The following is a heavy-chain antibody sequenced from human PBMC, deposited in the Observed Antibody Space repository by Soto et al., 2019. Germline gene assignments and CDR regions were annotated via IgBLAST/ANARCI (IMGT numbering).Heavy chain of an antibody. J-gene: IGHJ4*02. CDR1: GFSFSKYA. D-gene: IGHD6-19*01. Sequence: QSVGSLRLSCAASGFSFSKYAMHWVRQAPGKGLEWVAVITYDATNEYYADSVKGRFTISRDNSNNTLSLHMSSLRLADTAVYYCARKAVPDFWGQGTLVTVSS. V-gene: IGHV3-30-3*01. CDR3: ARKAVPDF. CDR2: ITYDATNE.